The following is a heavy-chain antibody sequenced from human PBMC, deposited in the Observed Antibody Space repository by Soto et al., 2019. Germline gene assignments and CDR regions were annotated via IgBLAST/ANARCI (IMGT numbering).Heavy chain of an antibody. CDR3: AREYCSGGSCYGTDY. CDR2: ISAYNGNT. J-gene: IGHJ4*02. V-gene: IGHV1-18*01. D-gene: IGHD2-15*01. CDR1: GYTFTSYG. Sequence: ASVKVSCKASGYTFTSYGISWVRQAPGQGLEWMGWISAYNGNTKYAQNLQGRVTMTTDTSTTTAYMELRSLRSDDTAVYYCAREYCSGGSCYGTDYWGQGTPVTVSS.